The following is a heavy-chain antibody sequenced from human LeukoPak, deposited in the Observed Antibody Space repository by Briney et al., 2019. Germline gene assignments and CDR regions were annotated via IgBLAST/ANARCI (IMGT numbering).Heavy chain of an antibody. CDR3: AKTPTALVPGGYSFDT. J-gene: IGHJ4*02. D-gene: IGHD6-6*01. CDR1: GVSLSGIY. V-gene: IGHV4-34*01. Sequence: SETLSLTCAVYGVSLSGIYWSWIRQPPGKGLGWIGEINHSGSTDYNPSLKSRVTISVDTSKNQFSLKLNSVTAADMAVYYCAKTPTALVPGGYSFDTWGLGTLVTVSS. CDR2: INHSGST.